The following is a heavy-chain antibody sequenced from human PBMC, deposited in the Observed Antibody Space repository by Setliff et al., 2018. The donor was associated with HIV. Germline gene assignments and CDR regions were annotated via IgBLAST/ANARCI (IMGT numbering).Heavy chain of an antibody. J-gene: IGHJ4*02. D-gene: IGHD2-8*02. CDR1: GDSISGQY. CDR2: IHSTGST. V-gene: IGHV4-4*07. Sequence: KSSETLSLTCTVSGDSISGQYWSWIRQPAGKGLEWIGRIHSTGSTHYNPSLKSRVTMSVDTSKNQFSLKLSSVTAADTAVYFCARLIHTGLLYFDFWGLGTLVTVSS. CDR3: ARLIHTGLLYFDF.